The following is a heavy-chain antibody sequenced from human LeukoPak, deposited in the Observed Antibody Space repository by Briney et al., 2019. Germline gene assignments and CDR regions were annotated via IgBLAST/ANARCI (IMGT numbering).Heavy chain of an antibody. Sequence: RPGGSLRLSCAASGFTFRNYWMHWVRQAPGKGLVWVSRIKSDGSSTSYADSVKGRFTISRDNAKDTLYLQMNSLRAEDTAVYYCARDYDILTGYRVGAFDIGGQGTMVTVS. J-gene: IGHJ3*02. CDR1: GFTFRNYW. D-gene: IGHD3-9*01. V-gene: IGHV3-74*01. CDR2: IKSDGSST. CDR3: ARDYDILTGYRVGAFDI.